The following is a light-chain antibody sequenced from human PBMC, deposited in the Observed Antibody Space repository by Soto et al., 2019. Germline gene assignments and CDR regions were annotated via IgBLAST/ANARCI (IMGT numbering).Light chain of an antibody. CDR3: TSYAGSDNPVL. CDR2: EDT. Sequence: QSVLTQPPSASGSPGQSVTIPCTGTSNDIGEYHYVSWYQQHPGKAPKLMIYEDTQRPSGVPHRFSGSKSGNTASLTVSGLQPEDEADYYCTSYAGSDNPVLFGGGTKLTVL. J-gene: IGLJ2*01. V-gene: IGLV2-8*01. CDR1: SNDIGEYHY.